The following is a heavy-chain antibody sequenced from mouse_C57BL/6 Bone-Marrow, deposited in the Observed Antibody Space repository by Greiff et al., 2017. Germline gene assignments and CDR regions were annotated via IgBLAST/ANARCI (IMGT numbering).Heavy chain of an antibody. Sequence: EVKLMESGGGLVKPGGSLKLSCAASGFTFSSYAMSWVRQTPEKRLEWVATISDGGSYTYYPDNVKGRFTISKDNAKNNLYLQMSHLKSEDTAMYYCARGPHYGNYEGFAYWGQGTLVTVSA. CDR2: ISDGGSYT. V-gene: IGHV5-4*03. CDR3: ARGPHYGNYEGFAY. J-gene: IGHJ3*01. D-gene: IGHD2-1*01. CDR1: GFTFSSYA.